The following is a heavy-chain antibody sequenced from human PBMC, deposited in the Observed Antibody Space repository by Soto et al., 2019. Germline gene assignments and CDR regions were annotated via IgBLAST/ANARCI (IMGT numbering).Heavy chain of an antibody. V-gene: IGHV3-48*02. D-gene: IGHD3-16*01. Sequence: PGGSLRLSCSASGCTFSSYSMNWVRQAPGKELEWLSYISGSGNTMYYADSVKGRFTIARDNAQKSLYLQLNNLRDDDTAMYYCARDRRGGTQNLYFDYGGRETLVPVS. CDR3: ARDRRGGTQNLYFDY. CDR1: GCTFSSYS. CDR2: ISGSGNTM. J-gene: IGHJ4*02.